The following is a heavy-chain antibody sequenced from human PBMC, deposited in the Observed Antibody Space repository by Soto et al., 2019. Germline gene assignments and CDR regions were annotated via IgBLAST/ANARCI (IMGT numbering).Heavy chain of an antibody. CDR3: ARAVAVPADFDY. Sequence: ASVKVSCKASGYTFTGYAMHWVRQAPGQRLEWMGWINAGNGNTKYSQKFQGRVTITRDTSASTAYMELSSLRSEDTAVYYCARAVAVPADFDYWGPGTLVTGLL. V-gene: IGHV1-3*01. CDR2: INAGNGNT. J-gene: IGHJ4*02. CDR1: GYTFTGYA. D-gene: IGHD6-19*01.